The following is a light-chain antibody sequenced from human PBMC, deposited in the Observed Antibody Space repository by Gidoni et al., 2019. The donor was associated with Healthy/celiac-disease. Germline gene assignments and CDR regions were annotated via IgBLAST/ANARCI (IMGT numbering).Light chain of an antibody. CDR1: QSITSY. J-gene: IGKJ2*01. CDR2: AAS. Sequence: DIYMNESPSSLSASVGDRVTITCRASQSITSYLNWYQQKPGKAPKLLIYAASSLQSGVQSRFSGSESGTDFTLTISSLQPEELATYYCQQSYSTAYTFGQGTKLEIK. CDR3: QQSYSTAYT. V-gene: IGKV1-39*01.